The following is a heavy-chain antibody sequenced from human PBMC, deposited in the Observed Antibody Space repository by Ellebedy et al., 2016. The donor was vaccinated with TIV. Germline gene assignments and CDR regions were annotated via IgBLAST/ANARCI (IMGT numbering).Heavy chain of an antibody. CDR1: GYTFTNYY. V-gene: IGHV1-46*01. CDR3: ARADMSMEKPLDY. D-gene: IGHD2-15*01. CDR2: IKPSGGST. J-gene: IGHJ4*02. Sequence: AASVKVSCKASGYTFTNYYIHWVRQAPGPGLEWMGIIKPSGGSTSHAQKFRGRVATTMDTSTNTVYMELSSRRSEDTAVYYWARADMSMEKPLDYWGEGTLVTGSS.